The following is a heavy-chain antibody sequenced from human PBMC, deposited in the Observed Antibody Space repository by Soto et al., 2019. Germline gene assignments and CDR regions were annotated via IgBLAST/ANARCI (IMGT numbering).Heavy chain of an antibody. D-gene: IGHD1-1*01. CDR3: ARTRATPASRNLDY. CDR2: INPTGGT. V-gene: IGHV4-34*01. J-gene: IGHJ4*02. CDR1: GGCFSGYY. Sequence: QVQLQQWGAGLLKPSETLSLTCAVYGGCFSGYYWSWVRQSPGKGLEWIGEINPTGGTNYNPSLKSRVTISVDTSKDHFSLQLRSVTAADTPVYYCARTRATPASRNLDYWGQGTLVTVSS.